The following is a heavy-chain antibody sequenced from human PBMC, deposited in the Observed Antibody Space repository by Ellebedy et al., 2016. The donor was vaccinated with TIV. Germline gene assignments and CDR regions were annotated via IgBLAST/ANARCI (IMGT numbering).Heavy chain of an antibody. D-gene: IGHD2-2*01. CDR1: GFTFDDYA. CDR2: ISWDGGST. V-gene: IGHV3-43D*03. J-gene: IGHJ6*02. Sequence: GESLKISXAASGFTFDDYAMHWVRQAPGKGLEWVSLISWDGGSTYYADSVKGRFTISRDNSKNSLYLQMNSLRAEDTALYYCAKGIVVDTYYYYYGMDVWGQGTTVTVSS. CDR3: AKGIVVDTYYYYYGMDV.